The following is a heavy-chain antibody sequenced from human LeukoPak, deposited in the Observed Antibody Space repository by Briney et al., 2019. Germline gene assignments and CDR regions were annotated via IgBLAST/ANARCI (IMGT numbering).Heavy chain of an antibody. D-gene: IGHD6-13*01. CDR1: GFTVSSNY. J-gene: IGHJ4*02. CDR2: IYDDGST. V-gene: IGHV3-53*01. CDR3: ARDQPCVYSNSCGFDH. Sequence: GGSLRLSCAASGFTVSSNYMTWVRQAPGKGLEWVSVIYDDGSTYYTDSVKGRFTISRDNSKNTLYLQMNSLRAEDTAMYYCARDQPCVYSNSCGFDHWGQGTLVTVSS.